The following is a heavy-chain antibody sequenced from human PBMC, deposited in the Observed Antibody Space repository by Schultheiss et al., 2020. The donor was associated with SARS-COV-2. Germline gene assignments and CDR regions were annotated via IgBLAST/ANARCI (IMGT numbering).Heavy chain of an antibody. CDR3: ASREGGPSGY. Sequence: GGSLRLSCAPSGFTVSSNHMTWVRQAPGKGLEWVSVIFRGGTTYYSDSVKGRFTISRDNSKNTLYLQMNSLRAEDTAVYYCASREGGPSGYWGQGTLVTVSS. D-gene: IGHD2-15*01. CDR2: IFRGGTT. CDR1: GFTVSSNH. J-gene: IGHJ4*02. V-gene: IGHV3-53*01.